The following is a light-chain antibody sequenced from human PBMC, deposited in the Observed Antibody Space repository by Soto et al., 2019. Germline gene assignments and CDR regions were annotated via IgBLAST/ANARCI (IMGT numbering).Light chain of an antibody. Sequence: EIVMTQSPATLSVSPGERATLSCRARQSVSSNLSWYQQKPGQAPRLLLFGASTRATGIPARFSGSGSGTEFTITISSLQSEDFAVYCCQQYNTWPPITFGPGTRLDIK. CDR1: QSVSSN. V-gene: IGKV3-15*01. J-gene: IGKJ5*01. CDR3: QQYNTWPPIT. CDR2: GAS.